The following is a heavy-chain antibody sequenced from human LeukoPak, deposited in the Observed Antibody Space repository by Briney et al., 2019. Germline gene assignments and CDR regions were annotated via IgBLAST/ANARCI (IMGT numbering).Heavy chain of an antibody. J-gene: IGHJ4*02. CDR2: ISTSSSTI. Sequence: PGGSLRLSCVDSGFRFSSYSMNWVRQAPGKGLEWVSSISTSSSTIYYADSVKGRFTISRDNSKNTLYLQMNSLRSEDTAVYYCARGGVPDYWGQGTLVTVSS. D-gene: IGHD1-1*01. CDR3: ARGGVPDY. V-gene: IGHV3-21*04. CDR1: GFRFSSYS.